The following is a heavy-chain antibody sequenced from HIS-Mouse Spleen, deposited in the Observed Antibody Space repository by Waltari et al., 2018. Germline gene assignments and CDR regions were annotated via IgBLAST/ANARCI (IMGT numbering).Heavy chain of an antibody. V-gene: IGHV3-30-3*01. Sequence: QVQLVESGGGVVQPGRSLRLSCAASGFTFSSYAMHWVRQAPGKGLEWVAVLSYDGSNKYDEDSVKGRFTISRDNSKNTLYLQMNSLRAEDTAVYYCARVTGGGYWGQGTLVTVSS. CDR3: ARVTGGGY. D-gene: IGHD3-10*01. CDR2: LSYDGSNK. CDR1: GFTFSSYA. J-gene: IGHJ4*02.